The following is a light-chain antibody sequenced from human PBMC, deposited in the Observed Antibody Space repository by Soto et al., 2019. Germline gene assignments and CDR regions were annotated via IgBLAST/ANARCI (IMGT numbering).Light chain of an antibody. J-gene: IGKJ3*01. CDR2: LGS. V-gene: IGKV2-28*01. CDR1: QSLLHSNGYNY. Sequence: EIVMTQSPLSLPVTPGEPAFISCRSSQSLLHSNGYNYLDWYLQKPGQSPQLLIYLGSNRASGVPDRFSGSGSGTDFTLKISRVEAEDVGVYYCMQALQTPFTFGPGTKVEIK. CDR3: MQALQTPFT.